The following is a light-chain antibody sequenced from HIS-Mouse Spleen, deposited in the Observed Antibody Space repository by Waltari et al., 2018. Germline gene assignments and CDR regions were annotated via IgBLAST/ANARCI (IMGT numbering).Light chain of an antibody. Sequence: QSALTEPASVSGSPGQSITISFTGTSRAVGSAIIVSWYQQHPGKAPKLMIYEGSKRPSGVSNRFSGSKSGNTASLTISGLQAEDEADYYCCSYAGSSTWVFGGGTKLTVL. CDR3: CSYAGSSTWV. V-gene: IGLV2-23*01. CDR1: SRAVGSAII. J-gene: IGLJ3*02. CDR2: EGS.